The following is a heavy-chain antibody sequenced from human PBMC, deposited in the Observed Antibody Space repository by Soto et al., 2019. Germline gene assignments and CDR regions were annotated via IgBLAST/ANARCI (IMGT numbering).Heavy chain of an antibody. CDR2: IYYSGST. V-gene: IGHV4-59*01. D-gene: IGHD2-2*01. J-gene: IGHJ6*02. Sequence: QVQLQESGPGLVKPSETLSLTCTVSGGSISSYYWSWIRQPPGKGLEWIGYIYYSGSTNYNPSLKSRLTISVDTSKNQFPLKLSSVTAADTAVYHCARDCSSTSCSRAGMDVWGQGTTVTVSS. CDR1: GGSISSYY. CDR3: ARDCSSTSCSRAGMDV.